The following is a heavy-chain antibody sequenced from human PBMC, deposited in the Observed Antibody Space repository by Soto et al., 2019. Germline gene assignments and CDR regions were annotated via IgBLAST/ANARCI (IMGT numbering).Heavy chain of an antibody. Sequence: SSETLSLTCAVYGGSFSGYYWSWIRQPQGKGLEWIGEINNSGSTNHNQSLKSRVTISVDTSKNQFSLKLSSVTAADTAVYYCARQIYDADTGPNFQYYFDSWGQGTPVTVSS. CDR2: INNSGST. J-gene: IGHJ4*02. V-gene: IGHV4-34*01. CDR3: ARQIYDADTGPNFQYYFDS. D-gene: IGHD5-18*01. CDR1: GGSFSGYY.